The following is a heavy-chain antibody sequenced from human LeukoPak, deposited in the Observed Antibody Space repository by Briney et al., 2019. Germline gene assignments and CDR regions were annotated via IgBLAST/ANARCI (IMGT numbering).Heavy chain of an antibody. Sequence: GRSLRLSCAASGFSFSNYDMHWVRQAPGKGLEWVAVIWYDGSNKYYADSVKGRFTISRDNSKNTLYLQMNSLRVEDTAVYYCARGGPTVTTKQNFDYWGQGTLVTVSS. D-gene: IGHD4-17*01. CDR2: IWYDGSNK. CDR1: GFSFSNYD. V-gene: IGHV3-33*01. CDR3: ARGGPTVTTKQNFDY. J-gene: IGHJ4*02.